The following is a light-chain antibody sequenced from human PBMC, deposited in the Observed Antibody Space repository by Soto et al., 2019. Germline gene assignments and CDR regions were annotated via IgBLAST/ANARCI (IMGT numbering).Light chain of an antibody. V-gene: IGLV2-23*02. J-gene: IGLJ2*01. CDR3: CSYAGRRTFVV. Sequence: QSALTQPASVSGSPGQSITISCTGTSSDVGSYNLVSWYQQHPGKAPKLMIYEVSKRRSGVSNRLYGSKSGNTASLTISGLQAEDEADYYLCSYAGRRTFVVFGGGTKLTVL. CDR2: EVS. CDR1: SSDVGSYNL.